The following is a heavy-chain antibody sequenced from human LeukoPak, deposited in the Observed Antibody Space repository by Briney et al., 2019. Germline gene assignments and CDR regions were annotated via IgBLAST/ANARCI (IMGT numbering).Heavy chain of an antibody. CDR1: GVSITDNW. J-gene: IGHJ4*02. D-gene: IGHD1-26*01. CDR2: ILHTGPT. V-gene: IGHV4-4*02. CDR3: VRGGTYYLPY. Sequence: SETLSLTCAVSGVSITDNWWSWVRQPPGRGLEWIGEILHTGPTNFNPSLKSRVTISMDKSKNQLSLRLNSVTAADTAIYYCVRGGTYYLPYWGQGILVTVSS.